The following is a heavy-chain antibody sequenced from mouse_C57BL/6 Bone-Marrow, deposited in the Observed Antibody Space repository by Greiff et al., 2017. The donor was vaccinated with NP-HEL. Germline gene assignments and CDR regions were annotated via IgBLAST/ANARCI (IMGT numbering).Heavy chain of an antibody. CDR3: ARRDGSTDY. Sequence: LEESGAELARPGASVKLSCKASGYTFTSYGISWVKQRTGQGLEWIGEIYPRSGNTYYNEKFKGKATLTADKSSSTAYMELRSLTSEDSAVYFCARRDGSTDYWGQGTTLTVSS. V-gene: IGHV1-81*01. J-gene: IGHJ2*01. CDR2: IYPRSGNT. CDR1: GYTFTSYG. D-gene: IGHD1-1*01.